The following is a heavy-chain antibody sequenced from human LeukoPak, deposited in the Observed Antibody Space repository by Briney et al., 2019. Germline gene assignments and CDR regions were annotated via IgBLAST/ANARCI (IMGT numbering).Heavy chain of an antibody. D-gene: IGHD6-13*01. CDR2: IIPIFGTA. CDR3: ARSGNRIAAAGTDYFDY. J-gene: IGHJ4*02. Sequence: SVKVSCKAPGGTFSSYAISWVRQAPGQGLEWMGGIIPIFGTANYAQKFQGRVTITADESTSTAYMELSSLRSEDTAVYYCARSGNRIAAAGTDYFDYWGQGTLVTVSS. CDR1: GGTFSSYA. V-gene: IGHV1-69*13.